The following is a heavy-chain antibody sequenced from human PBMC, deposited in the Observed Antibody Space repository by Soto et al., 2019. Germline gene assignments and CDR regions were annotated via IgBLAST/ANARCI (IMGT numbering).Heavy chain of an antibody. Sequence: QVPLQESGPGLVKPSQTLSLTCAISGDSVSSNSAAWNWIRLSPSRGLEWLARTYYRSRWYNDYAVSMRSQITVNPDTSKNQFSLQLTSVTPEDTAVYYCAGTTSHQWYYMDVWGKGTTVTVSS. J-gene: IGHJ6*03. D-gene: IGHD1-7*01. CDR3: AGTTSHQWYYMDV. CDR1: GDSVSSNSAA. CDR2: TYYRSRWYN. V-gene: IGHV6-1*01.